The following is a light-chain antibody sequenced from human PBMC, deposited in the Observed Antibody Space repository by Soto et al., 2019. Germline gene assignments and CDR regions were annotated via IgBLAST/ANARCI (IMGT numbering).Light chain of an antibody. J-gene: IGLJ3*02. CDR1: SSNIGAGSD. CDR3: QSYDSGRRAWV. Sequence: QSVLTQPPSLSGAPGQTITISCTGSSSNIGAGSDVHWFQHLPGTAPKVLIYGNNNRPSGVPDRFSGSKSGTSGSLAITGLQAEDEADYYCQSYDSGRRAWVFGGGTKLTVL. CDR2: GNN. V-gene: IGLV1-40*01.